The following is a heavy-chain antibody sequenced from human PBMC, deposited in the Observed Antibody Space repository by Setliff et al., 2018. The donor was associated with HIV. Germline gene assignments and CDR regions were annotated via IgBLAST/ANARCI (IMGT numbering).Heavy chain of an antibody. V-gene: IGHV4-38-2*02. CDR2: MFRTGTS. J-gene: IGHJ4*02. Sequence: PSETLSLTCTVSGYSIRSGYYWGWIRQSPGKGLEWIGTMFRTGTSYYNPSLTSRVTISQDTSKNQFSLELTSVTAADTAVYYCGTVEGTRYLDYWGQGKLVTVSS. CDR1: GYSIRSGYY. D-gene: IGHD1-1*01. CDR3: GTVEGTRYLDY.